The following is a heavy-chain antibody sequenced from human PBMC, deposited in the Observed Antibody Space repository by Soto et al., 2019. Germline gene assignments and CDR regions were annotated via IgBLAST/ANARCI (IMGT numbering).Heavy chain of an antibody. CDR1: GFTFSGYA. D-gene: IGHD6-6*01. Sequence: QVQLVESGGGVVQPGRSLRLSCAASGFTFSGYAMHWVRQAPGKGLEWVAATSYDENYKYYADSVKGRFTISRDNSKNTLFLQMNSLRTENTAVYYRERQGGSSGIWYFDYWGQGSLVTVSS. CDR2: TSYDENYK. J-gene: IGHJ4*02. V-gene: IGHV3-30*04. CDR3: ERQGGSSGIWYFDY.